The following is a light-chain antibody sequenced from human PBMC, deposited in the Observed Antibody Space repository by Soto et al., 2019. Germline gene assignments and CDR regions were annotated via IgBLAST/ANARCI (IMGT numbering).Light chain of an antibody. CDR3: QQYGSSPYT. CDR1: QTVSSNY. J-gene: IGKJ3*01. V-gene: IGKV3-20*01. CDR2: GAS. Sequence: EIVLTQSPVTLSLSPGEGATLSCRASQTVSSNYLAWYQQKPGQAPRLLIYGASSRAAGIPARFSGSGSGTDFTLTISRLEPQDFAVYYCQQYGSSPYTFGPGTIVDIK.